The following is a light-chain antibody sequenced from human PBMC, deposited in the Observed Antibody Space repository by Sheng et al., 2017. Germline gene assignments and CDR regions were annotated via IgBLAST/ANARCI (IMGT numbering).Light chain of an antibody. Sequence: DIQMTQSPASLSASVGDRVTISCRASQRIGRYLNWYQQRPGKAPKILIYDVSNLQSGVPSRFXGSGSGTDFTLTISSLQREDLATYYCQQSFSTPPGFGGGTKVEIK. CDR2: DVS. CDR3: QQSFSTPPG. CDR1: QRIGRY. V-gene: IGKV1-39*01. J-gene: IGKJ4*01.